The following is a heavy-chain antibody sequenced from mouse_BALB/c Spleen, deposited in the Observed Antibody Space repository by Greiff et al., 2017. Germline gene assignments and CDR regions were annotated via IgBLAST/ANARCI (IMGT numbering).Heavy chain of an antibody. CDR2: ISSGGSYT. Sequence: EVKLVESGGGLVKPGGSLKLSCAASGFTFSSYAMSWVRQSPEKRLEWVAEISSGGSYTYYPDTVTGRFTISRDNAKNTLYLEMSSPRSEDTAMYYCAREGLGRFAYWGQGTLVTVSA. CDR3: AREGLGRFAY. D-gene: IGHD4-1*01. J-gene: IGHJ3*01. V-gene: IGHV5-9-4*01. CDR1: GFTFSSYA.